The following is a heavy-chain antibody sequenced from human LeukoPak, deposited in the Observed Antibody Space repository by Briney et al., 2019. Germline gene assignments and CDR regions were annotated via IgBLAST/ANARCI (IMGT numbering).Heavy chain of an antibody. CDR1: GFTFSSYA. Sequence: GGSLRLSCAASGFTFSSYAMHWVRQAPGKGLEWVAVISYDGSNKYYADSVKGRFTISRDNSKNTLYLQMNSLRAEDTAVYYCARDPGALYASSGYFYYWGQGTLVTVSS. J-gene: IGHJ4*02. CDR2: ISYDGSNK. D-gene: IGHD3-22*01. V-gene: IGHV3-30-3*01. CDR3: ARDPGALYASSGYFYY.